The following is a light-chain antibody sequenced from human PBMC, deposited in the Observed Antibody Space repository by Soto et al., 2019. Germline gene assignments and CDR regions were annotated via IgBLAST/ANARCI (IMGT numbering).Light chain of an antibody. CDR3: QQYNNWPLT. Sequence: DTVMTQSPATLSVSPGEGATLSCSASHSISSCLAWYQQKPGQAPRLLIYGASTRATGIPARFTGSGSGTEFTLTISSLPSEDFAVYYCQQYNNWPLTFGGGTKVDIK. CDR1: HSISSC. J-gene: IGKJ4*01. CDR2: GAS. V-gene: IGKV3-15*01.